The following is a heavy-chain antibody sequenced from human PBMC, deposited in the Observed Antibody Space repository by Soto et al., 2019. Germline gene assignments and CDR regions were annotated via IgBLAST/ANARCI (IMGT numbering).Heavy chain of an antibody. D-gene: IGHD2-2*01. V-gene: IGHV5-10-1*01. J-gene: IGHJ6*02. CDR2: IDPSDSYT. CDR1: GYSFTSYW. CDR3: ARLGPGAAATRNYYYYGMVV. Sequence: PGESLKISCKGSGYSFTSYWISWVRQMPGKGLEWMGRIDPSDSYTNYSPSFQGHVTISADKSISTAYLQWSSLKASDTAMYYCARLGPGAAATRNYYYYGMVVGGQGTTVTVSS.